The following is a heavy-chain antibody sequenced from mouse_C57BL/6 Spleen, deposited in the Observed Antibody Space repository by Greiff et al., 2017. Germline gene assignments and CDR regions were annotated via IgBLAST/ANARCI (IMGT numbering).Heavy chain of an antibody. Sequence: VQLQQPGAELVKPGASVKLSCKASGYTFTRYWMHWVKQRPGLGLEWIGRIDPNSGGTKYNEKFKSKATLTVDKPSSTAYMQLSSLTSEDSAVYYCARDYYYGSSWYFDVWGTGTTVTVSS. CDR1: GYTFTRYW. D-gene: IGHD1-1*01. V-gene: IGHV1-72*01. J-gene: IGHJ1*03. CDR2: IDPNSGGT. CDR3: ARDYYYGSSWYFDV.